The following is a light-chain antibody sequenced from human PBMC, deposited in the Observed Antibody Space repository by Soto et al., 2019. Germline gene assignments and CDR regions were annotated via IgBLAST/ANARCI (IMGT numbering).Light chain of an antibody. CDR2: GSS. CDR1: QSVGSN. J-gene: IGKJ1*01. Sequence: EVIMTRSPATLSLSPGERATLSCRASQSVGSNLASYQQKPGQAPRLLIYGSSTRATGIPARFSGSGSGTEFTLAISSLLSEAFSVYYCQQYNDCPPGTFGQGNNVEIK. CDR3: QQYNDCPPGT. V-gene: IGKV3-15*01.